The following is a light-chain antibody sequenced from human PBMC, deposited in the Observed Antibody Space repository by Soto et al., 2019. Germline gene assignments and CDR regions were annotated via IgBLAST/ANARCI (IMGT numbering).Light chain of an antibody. V-gene: IGKV1-39*01. J-gene: IGKJ1*01. CDR3: RQGYSTPWT. CDR1: QSISSW. CDR2: TAS. Sequence: DIQMTQSPSTLSASVGDRVTITCRASQSISSWLAWYQQKPGKAPKLLIYTASSLQSGVPSRFSGSGFGTDFSLTIDSLQPEDFASYYCRQGYSTPWTFGRGTKVDIK.